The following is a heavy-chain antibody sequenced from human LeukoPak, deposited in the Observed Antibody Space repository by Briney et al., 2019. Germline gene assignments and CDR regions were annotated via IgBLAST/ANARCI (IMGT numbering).Heavy chain of an antibody. D-gene: IGHD5-12*01. CDR2: INPNSGGT. J-gene: IGHJ6*03. CDR1: GYTFTGYF. CDR3: ARGRSGYDSYYYYYYMDV. Sequence: GASVKVSCKASGYTFTGYFIHWVRQAPGQGLEWMGWINPNSGGTNYAQKFQGRVTMTRDTSISTAYMELSRLRSDDTAVYYCARGRSGYDSYYYYYYMDVWGKGTTVIVSS. V-gene: IGHV1-2*02.